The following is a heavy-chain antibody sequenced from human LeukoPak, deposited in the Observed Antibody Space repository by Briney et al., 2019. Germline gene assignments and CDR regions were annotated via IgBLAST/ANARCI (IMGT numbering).Heavy chain of an antibody. V-gene: IGHV1-24*01. CDR2: FDPEDGET. D-gene: IGHD2-15*01. CDR1: GYTLTELS. Sequence: ASVKVSCKVSGYTLTELSMHWVRQAPGKGLEWMGGFDPEDGETIYAQKFQGRVTMTEDTSTDTAYMELSSLRSEDTAVYYCATGVVAATFFRNYYYGMDVWGQGITVTVSS. CDR3: ATGVVAATFFRNYYYGMDV. J-gene: IGHJ6*02.